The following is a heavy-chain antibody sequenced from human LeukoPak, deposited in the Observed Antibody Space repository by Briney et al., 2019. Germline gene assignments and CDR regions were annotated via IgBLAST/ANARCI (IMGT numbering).Heavy chain of an antibody. Sequence: SETLSLTCAVSGGSISSSNWWSWVRQPPGKGLEWIGSIYYTGSTYYNPSLKSRVTISVDTSKNQFSLKLTSVTAADTAVYYCASSRYCRSTSCFNFDFWGQGTLVTVSS. J-gene: IGHJ4*02. CDR1: GGSISSSNW. V-gene: IGHV4-39*01. CDR3: ASSRYCRSTSCFNFDF. CDR2: IYYTGST. D-gene: IGHD2-2*01.